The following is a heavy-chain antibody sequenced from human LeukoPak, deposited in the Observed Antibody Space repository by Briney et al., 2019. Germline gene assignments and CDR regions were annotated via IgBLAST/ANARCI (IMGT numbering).Heavy chain of an antibody. CDR1: GGSISSYY. Sequence: SETLSLTCTVSGGSISSYYWSWIRQPAGKGLEWIGRIYTSGSTNYNPSLKSRVTMSVDTSKNQFSLKLSSVTAADTAVYYCARDRGQKHYDFWSGYYRYDAFDIWGQGTMVTVSS. D-gene: IGHD3-3*01. CDR2: IYTSGST. V-gene: IGHV4-4*07. J-gene: IGHJ3*02. CDR3: ARDRGQKHYDFWSGYYRYDAFDI.